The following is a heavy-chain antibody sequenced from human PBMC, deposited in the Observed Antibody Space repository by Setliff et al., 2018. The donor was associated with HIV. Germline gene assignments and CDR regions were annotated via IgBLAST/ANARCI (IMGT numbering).Heavy chain of an antibody. CDR2: INPNSGGT. V-gene: IGHV1-2*02. CDR1: GYTFTGYY. D-gene: IGHD6-19*01. CDR3: ASCMAGHYYYYMDV. Sequence: GASVKVSCKASGYTFTGYYMHWVRQAPGQGLEWMGWINPNSGGTNYAQKFQGRVTMTRDTSISTAYMELSRLRSDDTAVYYCASCMAGHYYYYMDVWGKGTTVTVSS. J-gene: IGHJ6*03.